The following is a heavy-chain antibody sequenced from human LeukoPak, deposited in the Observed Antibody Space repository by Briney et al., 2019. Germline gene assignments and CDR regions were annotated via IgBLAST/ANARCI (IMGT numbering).Heavy chain of an antibody. D-gene: IGHD6-13*01. J-gene: IGHJ5*02. CDR2: IYYEASRQ. V-gene: IGHV3-33*01. CDR3: ARDWGGSSPAWP. Sequence: GGSLRLSCAASGFMFGSYGMHWVRQAPSKGLEWVAVIYYEASRQYYGDSVEGRFTISRDNSKNTLYLQMNDLRVGDTAIYYCARDWGGSSPAWPWGQGTLVTVSS. CDR1: GFMFGSYG.